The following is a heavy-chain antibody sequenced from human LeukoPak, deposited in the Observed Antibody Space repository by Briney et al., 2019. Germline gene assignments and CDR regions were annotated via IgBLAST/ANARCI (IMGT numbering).Heavy chain of an antibody. CDR2: ISNHGSTI. CDR3: ARDRSAFSGYDFFDY. J-gene: IGHJ4*02. V-gene: IGHV3-48*03. CDR1: GFIFSSFE. D-gene: IGHD5-12*01. Sequence: GGSLRLSCAATGFIFSSFEMNWVRQAPGKGLEWVSYISNHGSTIYYADSVKGRFTISRDNAKNLLYLQMNSLRAEDTALYYCARDRSAFSGYDFFDYWGQGTLVTVSS.